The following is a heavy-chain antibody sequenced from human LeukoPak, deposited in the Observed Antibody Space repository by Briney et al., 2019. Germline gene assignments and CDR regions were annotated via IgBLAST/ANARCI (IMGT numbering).Heavy chain of an antibody. Sequence: GGSLRLSCAASGFTFSSYSMNWVRQAPGKGLEWVSSISSSSSYIYYADSVKGRFTISRDNAKNSLYLQMNSLRAEDTAVYYCALTSVATANWFDPWGQGTLVTVSS. J-gene: IGHJ5*02. D-gene: IGHD5-18*01. CDR3: ALTSVATANWFDP. V-gene: IGHV3-21*01. CDR2: ISSSSSYI. CDR1: GFTFSSYS.